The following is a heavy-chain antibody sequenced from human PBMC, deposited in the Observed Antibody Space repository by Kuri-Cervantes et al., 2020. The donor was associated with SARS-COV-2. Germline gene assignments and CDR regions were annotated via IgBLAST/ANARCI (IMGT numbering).Heavy chain of an antibody. CDR1: GGSISSSSYY. D-gene: IGHD1-7*01. CDR3: ASGYIPGTTVAYDP. CDR2: IYYSGST. Sequence: GSLRLYCTVSGGSISSSSYYWGWIRQPPGKELEWIGSIYYSGSTYYNPSLKSQVTIYVDTSKNQFSLKLSSVTAADTAVYYCASGYIPGTTVAYDPWGQGTLVTVSS. J-gene: IGHJ5*02. V-gene: IGHV4-39*01.